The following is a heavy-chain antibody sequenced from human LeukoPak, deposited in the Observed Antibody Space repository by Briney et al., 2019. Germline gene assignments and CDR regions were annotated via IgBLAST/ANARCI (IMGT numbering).Heavy chain of an antibody. V-gene: IGHV4-61*02. D-gene: IGHD3-3*01. Sequence: SETLSLTCTVSGGSISSGSYYWSWIRQPAGKGLEWIGRIYTSGSTNYNLSLKSRVTISVDTSKNQFSLKLSSVTAADTAVYYCARLEDYDFWSGYYTGTHNYYYYMDVWGKGTTVTVSS. CDR1: GGSISSGSYY. CDR3: ARLEDYDFWSGYYTGTHNYYYYMDV. J-gene: IGHJ6*03. CDR2: IYTSGST.